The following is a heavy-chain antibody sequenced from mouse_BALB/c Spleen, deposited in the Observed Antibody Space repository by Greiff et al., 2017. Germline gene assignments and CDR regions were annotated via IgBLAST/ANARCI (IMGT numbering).Heavy chain of an antibody. J-gene: IGHJ2*01. CDR1: GFNIKDYY. CDR3: AKAYYGSSSTGIDY. Sequence: EVQRVESGAELVRPGALVKLSCKASGFNIKDYYMHWVKQRPEQGLEWIGWIDPENGNTIYDPKFQGKASITADTSSNTAYLQLSSLTSEDTAVYYCAKAYYGSSSTGIDYWGQGTTLTVSS. V-gene: IGHV14-1*02. CDR2: IDPENGNT. D-gene: IGHD1-1*01.